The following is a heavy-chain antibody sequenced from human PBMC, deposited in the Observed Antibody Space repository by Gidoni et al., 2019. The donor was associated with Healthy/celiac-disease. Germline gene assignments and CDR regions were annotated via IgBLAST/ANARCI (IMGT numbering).Heavy chain of an antibody. CDR2: ST. Sequence: STYYNPSLKSRVTISVDTSKNQFSLKLSSVTAADTAVYYCARDQYEGGSNGMDVWGQGTTVTVSS. CDR3: ARDQYEGGSNGMDV. J-gene: IGHJ6*02. V-gene: IGHV4-31*02. D-gene: IGHD3-16*01.